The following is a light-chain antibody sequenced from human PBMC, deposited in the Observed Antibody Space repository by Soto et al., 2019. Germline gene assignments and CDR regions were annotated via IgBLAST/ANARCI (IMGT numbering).Light chain of an antibody. Sequence: QSAPTQPASVSGSPGQSITISCTGVSNDAGGYYLVSWYQQHPGQAPKLIIYEDTKRPSGVSSRFSGSTSANTPSLTISGLQAADEADYYCCSYAGHSTYVFAGGTKVT. CDR2: EDT. CDR3: CSYAGHSTYV. J-gene: IGLJ1*01. CDR1: SNDAGGYYL. V-gene: IGLV2-23*01.